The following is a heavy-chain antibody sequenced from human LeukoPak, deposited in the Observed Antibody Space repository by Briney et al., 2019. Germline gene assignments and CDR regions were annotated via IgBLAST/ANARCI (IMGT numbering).Heavy chain of an antibody. V-gene: IGHV4-30-2*01. Sequence: SQTLSLTCAVSGGSISSGGYSWSWIRQPPRKGLEWIGYIYHSGSTYYNPSLKSRVTISVDRSKNQFSLELSSVTAADTAVYYCARDLGGDYAVWFDPWGQGTLVTVSS. J-gene: IGHJ5*02. CDR3: ARDLGGDYAVWFDP. D-gene: IGHD4-17*01. CDR2: IYHSGST. CDR1: GGSISSGGYS.